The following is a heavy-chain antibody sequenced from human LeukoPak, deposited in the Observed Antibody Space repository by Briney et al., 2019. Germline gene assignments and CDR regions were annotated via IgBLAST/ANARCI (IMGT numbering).Heavy chain of an antibody. J-gene: IGHJ4*02. D-gene: IGHD3-9*01. V-gene: IGHV4-39*07. CDR2: IYYSGAT. CDR1: GGSITSSNYY. CDR3: ARELRIGLTGHDGY. Sequence: PSETLSLTCTVSGGSITSSNYYWGWIRQSPGKGLEWIATIYYSGATQYNPSLKSRVTISVDTNKNQFSLKLTSVTAADTAVYYCARELRIGLTGHDGYWGQGTLVTVSS.